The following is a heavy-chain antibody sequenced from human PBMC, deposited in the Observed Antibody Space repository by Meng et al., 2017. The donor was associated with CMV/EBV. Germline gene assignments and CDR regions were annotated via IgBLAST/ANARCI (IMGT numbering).Heavy chain of an antibody. Sequence: GGSLRLSCAASGFTFSSYAMSWVRQAPGKGLEWVSSISSSSYIYYADSVKGRFTISRDNAKNSLYLQMNSLRAEDTAVYYCASEPDYDFWSGYYPFDYWGQGTLVTVSS. CDR3: ASEPDYDFWSGYYPFDY. D-gene: IGHD3-3*01. J-gene: IGHJ4*02. CDR1: GFTFSSYA. V-gene: IGHV3-21*01. CDR2: ISSSSYI.